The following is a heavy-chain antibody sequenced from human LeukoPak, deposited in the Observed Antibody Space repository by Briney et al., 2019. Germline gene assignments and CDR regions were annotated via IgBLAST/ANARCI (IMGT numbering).Heavy chain of an antibody. Sequence: SETLSLTCTVTGGSISSYYWSWIRQPPGKGLEWIGYIYYSGSTNYKPSLKSRVTISVDTAKNQFSLKLSSVTAADTAVYYCARHLMGRVHWGRGTLVTVSS. CDR3: ARHLMGRVH. CDR1: GGSISSYY. J-gene: IGHJ4*02. V-gene: IGHV4-59*08. CDR2: IYYSGST. D-gene: IGHD1-26*01.